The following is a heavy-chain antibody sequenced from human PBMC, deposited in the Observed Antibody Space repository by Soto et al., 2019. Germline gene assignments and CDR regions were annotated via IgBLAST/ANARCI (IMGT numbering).Heavy chain of an antibody. CDR2: IIPIFGTA. CDR3: ASPYGRTTPDFDI. J-gene: IGHJ3*02. CDR1: GGTFSSYA. V-gene: IGHV1-69*13. Sequence: SVKVSCKASGGTFSSYAISWVRQAPGQGLEWMGGIIPIFGTANYAQKFQGRVTITADESTSTAYMELSSLRSEDTAVYYCASPYGRTTPDFDIWGQGTMVTVSS. D-gene: IGHD1-7*01.